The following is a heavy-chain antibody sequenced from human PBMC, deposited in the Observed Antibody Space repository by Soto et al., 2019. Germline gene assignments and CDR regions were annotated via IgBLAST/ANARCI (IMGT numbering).Heavy chain of an antibody. Sequence: PGGSLRLSCAASGFTFSDSAIHWVRQASGKGLEWVGRIRSKANTYATAYGASVKGRFIISRDDSKNTAYLLMNSLKIEDTAVYYCTRHEYCITTSCPAIDYWGQGTLVTVSS. J-gene: IGHJ4*02. CDR3: TRHEYCITTSCPAIDY. V-gene: IGHV3-73*01. CDR2: IRSKANTYAT. D-gene: IGHD2-2*01. CDR1: GFTFSDSA.